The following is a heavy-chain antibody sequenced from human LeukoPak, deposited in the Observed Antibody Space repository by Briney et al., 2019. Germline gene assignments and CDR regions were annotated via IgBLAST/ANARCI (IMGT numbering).Heavy chain of an antibody. Sequence: SETLSLTCTVSDGSISSYYWGWIPQPPGKGLEGIGYMYYSGSSTYNPSLKSRVTISVDTSKNQSSLKLTSVTAADTAVYYCAREVWDYGGSKGLFDYWGQGTLVTVSS. CDR2: MYYSGSS. V-gene: IGHV4-59*01. D-gene: IGHD4-23*01. J-gene: IGHJ4*02. CDR1: DGSISSYY. CDR3: AREVWDYGGSKGLFDY.